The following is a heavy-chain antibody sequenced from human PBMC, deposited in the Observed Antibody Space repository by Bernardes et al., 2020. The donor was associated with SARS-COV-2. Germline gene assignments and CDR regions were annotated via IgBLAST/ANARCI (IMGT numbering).Heavy chain of an antibody. V-gene: IGHV3-7*03. Sequence: GGSLRLSCVVSGFNSRYYWMNWVRQAPGKGLEWVAKTKDDGDESNYVDSVAGRFSISRANDKNTVFLEMNSLRAEDTAVYYCARCGAWYDSAMDVWGRGTRVTVSS. CDR3: ARCGAWYDSAMDV. J-gene: IGHJ6*02. CDR2: TKDDGDES. D-gene: IGHD1-26*01. CDR1: GFNSRYYW.